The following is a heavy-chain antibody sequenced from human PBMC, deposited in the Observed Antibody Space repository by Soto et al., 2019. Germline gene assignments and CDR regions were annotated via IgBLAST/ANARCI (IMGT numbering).Heavy chain of an antibody. CDR1: GFTFSSYA. CDR2: ISYDGSNK. D-gene: IGHD6-25*01. J-gene: IGHJ3*02. CDR3: ARDRSDSSRADSFDI. Sequence: GGSLRLSCAASGFTFSSYAMHWVRQAPGKGLEWLAVISYDGSNKYYADSVKGRFTISRDNSKNTLYLQMNSLRAEDTAVYYCARDRSDSSRADSFDIRGKGTRFTVSS. V-gene: IGHV3-30-3*01.